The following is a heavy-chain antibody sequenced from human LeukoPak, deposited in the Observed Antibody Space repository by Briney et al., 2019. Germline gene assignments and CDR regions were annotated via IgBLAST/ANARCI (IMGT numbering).Heavy chain of an antibody. CDR3: AKNLYCGGGSCYPSALGMDV. CDR2: ISGSGNRT. V-gene: IGHV3-23*01. CDR1: GFTFSSYA. D-gene: IGHD2-15*01. J-gene: IGHJ6*02. Sequence: GGSLRLSCAASGFTFSSYAMHWVRQAPGKGLEWVSSISGSGNRTYYADSVKGRFTISRDNSKNTLFLQMNSLRAEDTAVYYCAKNLYCGGGSCYPSALGMDVWGQGTTVTVSS.